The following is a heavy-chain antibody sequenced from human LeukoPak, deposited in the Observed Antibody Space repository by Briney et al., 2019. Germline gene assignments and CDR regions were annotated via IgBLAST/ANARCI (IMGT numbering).Heavy chain of an antibody. CDR2: ISGSGGST. V-gene: IGHV3-23*01. CDR3: ARTPDYYGSGTDAFDI. D-gene: IGHD3-10*01. CDR1: GFTFSSYA. Sequence: GGSLRLSCAASGFTFSSYAMSWVRQAPGKGLEWVSAISGSGGSTYYADSVKGRFTISRDNSKNTLYLQMNSLRAEDTAVYYCARTPDYYGSGTDAFDIWGQGTMVTVSS. J-gene: IGHJ3*02.